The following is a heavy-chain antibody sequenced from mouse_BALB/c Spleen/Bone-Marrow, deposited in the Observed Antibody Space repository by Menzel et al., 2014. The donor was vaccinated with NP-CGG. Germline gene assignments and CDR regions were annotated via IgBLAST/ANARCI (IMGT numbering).Heavy chain of an antibody. V-gene: IGHV1S127*01. CDR2: IDPSDSYT. CDR1: GYTFTSYW. Sequence: GAELVKPGASVKMSCKASGYTFTSYWMHWVRQRPGQGLEWIGVIDPSDSYTSHIQKFKGKATLTVDTSSSTAYMQLSSLTSEDSAVYYCTRDAMDYWGQGTSVTVSS. J-gene: IGHJ4*01. CDR3: TRDAMDY.